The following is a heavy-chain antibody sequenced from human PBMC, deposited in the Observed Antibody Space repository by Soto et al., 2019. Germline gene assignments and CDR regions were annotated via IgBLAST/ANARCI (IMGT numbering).Heavy chain of an antibody. V-gene: IGHV3-30-3*01. D-gene: IGHD3-9*01. CDR3: ARSSPEYDILTGYHNFDY. CDR1: GFTFSSYA. Sequence: GGSLRLSCAASGFTFSSYAMHWVRQAPGKGLEWVAVISYDGSNKYYADSVKGRFTISRDNSKNTLYLQMNSLRAEDTAVYYCARSSPEYDILTGYHNFDYWGQGTLVTVSS. J-gene: IGHJ4*02. CDR2: ISYDGSNK.